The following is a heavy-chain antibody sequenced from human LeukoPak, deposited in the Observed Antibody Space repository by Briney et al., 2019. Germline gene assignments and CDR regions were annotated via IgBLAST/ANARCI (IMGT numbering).Heavy chain of an antibody. D-gene: IGHD2-21*02. CDR3: ARGHYHGIVVVTATLGSSDAFDI. V-gene: IGHV1-8*03. J-gene: IGHJ3*02. Sequence: ASVKVSCKASGYTFTGYYMHWVRQAPGQGLEWMGWINPNSGNTGYAQKFQGRVTITRNTSISTAYMELSSLRSEDTAVYYCARGHYHGIVVVTATLGSSDAFDIWGQGTMVTVSS. CDR1: GYTFTGYY. CDR2: INPNSGNT.